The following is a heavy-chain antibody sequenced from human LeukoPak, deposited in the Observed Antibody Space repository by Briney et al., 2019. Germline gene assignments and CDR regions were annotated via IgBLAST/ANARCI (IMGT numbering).Heavy chain of an antibody. CDR3: ARDSGYDSSFSFDY. J-gene: IGHJ4*02. D-gene: IGHD5-12*01. Sequence: PSETLSLTCTVSGGSISSYYWSWIRQPPGKGLEWIGYIYYSGSTNYSPSLKSRVTISVDTSKNQFSLKLSSVTAADTAVYYCARDSGYDSSFSFDYWGQGTLVTVSS. CDR2: IYYSGST. V-gene: IGHV4-59*01. CDR1: GGSISSYY.